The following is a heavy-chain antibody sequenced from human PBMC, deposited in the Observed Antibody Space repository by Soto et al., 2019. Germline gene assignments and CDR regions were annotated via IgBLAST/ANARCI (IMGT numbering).Heavy chain of an antibody. D-gene: IGHD2-2*01. CDR2: INPNSGGT. CDR1: GYTFTGYY. V-gene: IGHV1-2*02. CDR3: ARVEHASSTSWNFDP. J-gene: IGHJ5*02. Sequence: ASVKVSCEASGYTFTGYYMHWVRQAPGQGLEWMGWINPNSGGTNYAQKFQGRVTMTRDTSISTAYMELSRLRSDDTAVYYCARVEHASSTSWNFDPWGQGSLVTVSS.